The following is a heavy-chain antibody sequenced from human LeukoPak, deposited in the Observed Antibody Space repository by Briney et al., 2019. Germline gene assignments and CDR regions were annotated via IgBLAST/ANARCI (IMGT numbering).Heavy chain of an antibody. V-gene: IGHV4-59*01. CDR3: ARGGYCGGDCHYYYYGMDV. CDR2: IYYSGST. Sequence: PSETLSLTCTVSGGSISSYYWSWIRQPPGKGLEWIGYIYYSGSTNYNPSLKSRVTISVDTSKNQFSLKLSSVTAADTAVYYCARGGYCGGDCHYYYYGMDVWGQGTTVTVSS. D-gene: IGHD2-21*02. CDR1: GGSISSYY. J-gene: IGHJ6*02.